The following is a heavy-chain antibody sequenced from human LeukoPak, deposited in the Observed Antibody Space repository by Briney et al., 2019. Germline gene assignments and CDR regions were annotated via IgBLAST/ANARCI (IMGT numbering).Heavy chain of an antibody. CDR2: VYPGDADT. CDR1: GYSFSTYW. CDR3: ARLTTVRWPFDY. J-gene: IGHJ4*02. D-gene: IGHD4-17*01. Sequence: GESLKIPCKGSGYSFSTYWIGWVRQMPGKGLEWMGIVYPGDADTKYSPSFQGQVTISADKSISTAYLQWRSLKASDTALYYCARLTTVRWPFDYWGQGTLVTVSS. V-gene: IGHV5-51*01.